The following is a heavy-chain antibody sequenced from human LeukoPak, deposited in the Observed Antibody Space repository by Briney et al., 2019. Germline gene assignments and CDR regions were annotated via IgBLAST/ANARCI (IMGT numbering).Heavy chain of an antibody. J-gene: IGHJ6*03. CDR1: GFAFNSYA. CDR3: ARDRGIVGTTGYYYMDV. Sequence: GGSLRLSCAASGFAFNSYAMNWVRQAPGKGLEWVSYISSSSSTIYYADSVKGRFTISRDNAKNSLYLQMNSLRAEDTAVYYCARDRGIVGTTGYYYMDVWGKGTTVTVSS. CDR2: ISSSSSTI. V-gene: IGHV3-48*04. D-gene: IGHD1-26*01.